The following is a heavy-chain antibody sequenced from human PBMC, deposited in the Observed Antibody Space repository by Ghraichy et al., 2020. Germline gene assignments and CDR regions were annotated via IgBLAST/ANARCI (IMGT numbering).Heavy chain of an antibody. Sequence: GGSLRLSCAASGFTFSSYSMNWVRQAPGKGLEWVSYISSSSSTIYYADSVKGRFTISRDNAKNSLYLQMNSLRDEDTAVYYCARDQGGIAAAGTNFDYWGQGTLVTVAS. CDR3: ARDQGGIAAAGTNFDY. D-gene: IGHD6-13*01. CDR1: GFTFSSYS. J-gene: IGHJ4*02. CDR2: ISSSSSTI. V-gene: IGHV3-48*02.